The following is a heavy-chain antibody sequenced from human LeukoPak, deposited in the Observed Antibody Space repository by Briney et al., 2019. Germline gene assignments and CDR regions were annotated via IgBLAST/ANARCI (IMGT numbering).Heavy chain of an antibody. Sequence: GGSLRLSCTASGFTFRNYAMAWVRQAPGKGREFVSAFSGSGGSTYYADSVKGRFTIARDNSNNTLYLQMNSLRAEDTAVYYCAKGQSAGTRVFRWFDPWGQGTLVTVSS. J-gene: IGHJ5*02. CDR3: AKGQSAGTRVFRWFDP. D-gene: IGHD6-13*01. CDR2: FSGSGGST. CDR1: GFTFRNYA. V-gene: IGHV3-23*01.